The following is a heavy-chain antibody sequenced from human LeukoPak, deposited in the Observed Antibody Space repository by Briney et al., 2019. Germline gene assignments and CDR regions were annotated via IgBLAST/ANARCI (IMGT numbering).Heavy chain of an antibody. V-gene: IGHV4-59*01. CDR2: IYYSGST. J-gene: IGHJ6*02. Sequence: PSETLSLTCTVSGGSISSYYWSWIRQPPGKGLEWIGYIYYSGSTNYNPSLKSRVTISVDTSKNQFSLKLSSVTAADTAVYYCARDTHTYYDFWSGYSYGMDVWGQGTTVTVSS. CDR3: ARDTHTYYDFWSGYSYGMDV. D-gene: IGHD3-3*01. CDR1: GGSISSYY.